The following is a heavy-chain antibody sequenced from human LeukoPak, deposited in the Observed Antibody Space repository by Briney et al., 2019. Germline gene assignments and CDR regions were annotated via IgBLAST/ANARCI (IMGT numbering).Heavy chain of an antibody. CDR3: ARRGGLNRGYWYFDL. J-gene: IGHJ2*01. Sequence: SETLSLTCTVSGDPIRSSYWSWIRQPPPQELEWIGYIYYTGTTTYNPSLKSRVTISVDTSKNQFSLNLSSVTAADTAVYYCARRGGLNRGYWYFDLWGRGTLVTVSS. CDR2: IYYTGTT. V-gene: IGHV4-59*01. CDR1: GDPIRSSY. D-gene: IGHD3-16*01.